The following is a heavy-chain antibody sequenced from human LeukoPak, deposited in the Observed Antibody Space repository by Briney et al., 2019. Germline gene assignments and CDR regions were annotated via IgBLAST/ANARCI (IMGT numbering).Heavy chain of an antibody. D-gene: IGHD5-18*01. V-gene: IGHV3-23*01. CDR2: VTPSGDPT. CDR1: GLTFTTYG. CDR3: AKDSGWIQFID. Sequence: GGTLRLSCAASGLTFTTYGMNWVRQAPGKGLEWVSGVTPSGDPTYYADSMKGRFIISRDNSKNTMYLQMNSLRAEDTGVYYCAKDSGWIQFIDWGQGTPVTVSS. J-gene: IGHJ4*02.